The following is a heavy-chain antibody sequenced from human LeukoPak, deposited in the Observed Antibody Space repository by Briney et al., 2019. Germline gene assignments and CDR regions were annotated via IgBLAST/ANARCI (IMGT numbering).Heavy chain of an antibody. J-gene: IGHJ6*03. CDR2: IPYDGSNK. CDR1: GFAFSRHG. Sequence: GGSLRLSCAASGFAFSRHGIHWVRQAPGKGLEWVAFIPYDGSNKFYADSVKGRFTISRDNTKNTLYLQMNSLRAEDTAVYYCAKGVGGSANYYYMDVWGKGTTVTVSS. V-gene: IGHV3-30*02. CDR3: AKGVGGSANYYYMDV. D-gene: IGHD3-10*01.